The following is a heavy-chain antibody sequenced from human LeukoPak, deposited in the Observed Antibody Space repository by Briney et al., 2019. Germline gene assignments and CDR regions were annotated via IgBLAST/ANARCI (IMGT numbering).Heavy chain of an antibody. CDR2: IYYSGST. CDR3: ARSQALYYYDSSGYWFDP. J-gene: IGHJ5*02. CDR1: GGSISSYY. Sequence: PSETLSLTCTVSGGSISSYYWSWIRQPPGKGLEGIGYIYYSGSTNYNPSLKSRVTISVDTSKNQFSLKLSSVTAADTAVYYCARSQALYYYDSSGYWFDPWGQGTLVTVSS. V-gene: IGHV4-59*08. D-gene: IGHD3-22*01.